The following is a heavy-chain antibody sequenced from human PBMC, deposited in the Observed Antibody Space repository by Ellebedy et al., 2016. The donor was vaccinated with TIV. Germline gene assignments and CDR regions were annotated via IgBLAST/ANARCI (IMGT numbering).Heavy chain of an antibody. V-gene: IGHV3-23*01. D-gene: IGHD3-3*01. CDR3: AKRLWSGHFGGPFDY. J-gene: IGHJ4*02. CDR1: GFTFSSYA. Sequence: GESLKISCAASGFTFSSYAMNWFRQAPGKGLEWVSAISGSDDSTYYSDSVKGRFTISRDNSKTKLYLQMDSLRAEDTAVYYCAKRLWSGHFGGPFDYWGQGTLVTVSS. CDR2: ISGSDDST.